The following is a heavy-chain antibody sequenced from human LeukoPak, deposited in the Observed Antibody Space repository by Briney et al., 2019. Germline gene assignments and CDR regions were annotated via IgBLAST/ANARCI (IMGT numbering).Heavy chain of an antibody. CDR1: GGSFSGYY. V-gene: IGHV4-34*01. J-gene: IGHJ5*02. Sequence: PSETLSRTCAVYGGSFSGYYWSWIRQPPGKGLEWVGEINHSGSTNYNPSLKSRVTISVDTSKNQFSLKLSSVTAADTAVYYCARLDGDRATNWFDPWGQGTLVTVSS. CDR3: ARLDGDRATNWFDP. D-gene: IGHD5-24*01. CDR2: INHSGST.